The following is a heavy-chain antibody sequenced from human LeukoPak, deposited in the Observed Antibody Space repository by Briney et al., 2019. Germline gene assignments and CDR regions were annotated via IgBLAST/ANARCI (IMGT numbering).Heavy chain of an antibody. CDR2: IYYSGST. D-gene: IGHD1-1*01. J-gene: IGHJ4*02. V-gene: IGHV4-59*01. CDR1: GGSISSDY. Sequence: SETLSLTCTVSGGSISSDYWTWIRQSPGKGLEWIGYIYYSGSTNYNPSLKSRVTISVDTSKNQFSLKLTSVTAADTAVYYCAIAGNWNDLDYWGQGTLVTASS. CDR3: AIAGNWNDLDY.